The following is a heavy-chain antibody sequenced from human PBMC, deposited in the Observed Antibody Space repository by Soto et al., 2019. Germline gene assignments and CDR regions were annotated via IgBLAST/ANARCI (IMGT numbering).Heavy chain of an antibody. V-gene: IGHV1-24*01. Sequence: ASVKVSCKVSGYTLTELSMHWVRQAPGKGLEWMGGFDPEDGETIYAQKFQGRVTMTEDTSTDTAYMELSSLRSEDTAVYYCATFPPRYDFWSGSNNWFDPWGQGTLVTVS. CDR1: GYTLTELS. CDR2: FDPEDGET. J-gene: IGHJ5*02. CDR3: ATFPPRYDFWSGSNNWFDP. D-gene: IGHD3-3*01.